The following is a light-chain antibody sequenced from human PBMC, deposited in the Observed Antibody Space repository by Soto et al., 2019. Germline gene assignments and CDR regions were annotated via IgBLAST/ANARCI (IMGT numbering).Light chain of an antibody. CDR1: QSVSSSQ. CDR3: QQYGSSGVT. Sequence: IVLKQSPGTLSLYPGERATLSCRASQSVSSSQLAWYQQRPGQAPRLLVYGASTRATGIADRFSGSGSGTDFTLTISRLEPEDFAVYYCQQYGSSGVTFGPGTKVDIK. V-gene: IGKV3-20*01. CDR2: GAS. J-gene: IGKJ3*01.